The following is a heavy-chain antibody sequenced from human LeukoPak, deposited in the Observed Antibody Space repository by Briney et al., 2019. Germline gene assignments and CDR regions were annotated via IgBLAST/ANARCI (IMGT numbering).Heavy chain of an antibody. Sequence: GGSLRLSCAASGFTFEDYTMHWVRQAPGKTLEGVSLISWDGTTYYTDSVKGRFTMSRDNSKNSLYLQMDTLRSEDTAFYYCVKDLSFESSGHVFEYWGQGTLVTVSS. CDR1: GFTFEDYT. D-gene: IGHD6-19*01. J-gene: IGHJ4*02. V-gene: IGHV3-43*01. CDR2: ISWDGTT. CDR3: VKDLSFESSGHVFEY.